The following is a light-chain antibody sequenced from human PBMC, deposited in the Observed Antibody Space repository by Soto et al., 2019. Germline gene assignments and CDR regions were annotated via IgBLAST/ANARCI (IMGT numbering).Light chain of an antibody. CDR3: QQYGNSLWT. Sequence: ENVLTQSPGTLSLSPGERATLSGRASQSVSSSYLAWYQQKPGQAPRLLMYGASSRATGIPDRFSGSGSGTDFTLTISRLEPEDFAVYYCQQYGNSLWTFGQGTKVDIK. V-gene: IGKV3-20*01. CDR1: QSVSSSY. J-gene: IGKJ1*01. CDR2: GAS.